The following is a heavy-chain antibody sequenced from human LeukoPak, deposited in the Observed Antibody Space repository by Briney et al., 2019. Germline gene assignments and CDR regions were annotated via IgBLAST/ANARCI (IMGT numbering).Heavy chain of an antibody. Sequence: ASVKVSCKASGYTFTGYYMHWVRQAPGQGLEWMGWINPNSGGTNYAQKFQGRVTMTRDTSISTAYMELSRLRSDDTAVYYRARDIGITMVRGVINDYWGQGTLVTVSS. CDR3: ARDIGITMVRGVINDY. CDR1: GYTFTGYY. D-gene: IGHD3-10*01. CDR2: INPNSGGT. J-gene: IGHJ4*02. V-gene: IGHV1-2*02.